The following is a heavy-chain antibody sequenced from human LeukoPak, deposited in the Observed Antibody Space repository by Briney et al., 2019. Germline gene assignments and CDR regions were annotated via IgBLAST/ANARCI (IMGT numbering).Heavy chain of an antibody. J-gene: IGHJ4*02. Sequence: GGSLRLSCAASGFTFSNAWMSWVRQAPGKGPEWVGRIKSKTGGGTTEYAAPVKGRFTISRDDSKSTLYLQMNSLKTEDTAVYYCATPTDYPAYWGQGTLVTVSS. D-gene: IGHD4-11*01. CDR1: GFTFSNAW. CDR2: IKSKTGGGTT. CDR3: ATPTDYPAY. V-gene: IGHV3-15*01.